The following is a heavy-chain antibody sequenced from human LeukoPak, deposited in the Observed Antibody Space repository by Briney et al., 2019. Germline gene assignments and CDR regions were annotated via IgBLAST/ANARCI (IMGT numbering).Heavy chain of an antibody. CDR2: IYYSGST. D-gene: IGHD2-2*01. Sequence: SETLSLTCTVSGGSISSYYWSWIRQPPGKXLEWIGYIYYSGSTNYNPSLKSRVTISVDTSKNQFSLKLSSVTAADTAVYYCARAKIVVVPAAMDNTHESLEYTHYFDYWGQGTLVTVSS. J-gene: IGHJ4*02. CDR1: GGSISSYY. CDR3: ARAKIVVVPAAMDNTHESLEYTHYFDY. V-gene: IGHV4-59*08.